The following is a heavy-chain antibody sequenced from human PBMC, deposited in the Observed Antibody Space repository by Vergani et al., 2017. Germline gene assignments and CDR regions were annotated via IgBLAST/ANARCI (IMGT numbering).Heavy chain of an antibody. V-gene: IGHV1-2*02. Sequence: QVQLVQSGAEVKKPGSSVKVSCKASGGTFSSYAISWVRQAPGQGLEWMGWINPNSGGTNYAQKFQGRVTMTRDTSISTAYMELSRLRSDDTAVYYCARVGSGWYDFDYWGQGTLVTVSS. CDR3: ARVGSGWYDFDY. CDR2: INPNSGGT. J-gene: IGHJ4*02. CDR1: GGTFSSYA. D-gene: IGHD6-19*01.